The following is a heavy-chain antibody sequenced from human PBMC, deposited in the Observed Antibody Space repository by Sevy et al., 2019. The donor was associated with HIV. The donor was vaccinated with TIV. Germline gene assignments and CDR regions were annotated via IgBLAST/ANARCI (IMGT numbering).Heavy chain of an antibody. Sequence: GGSLRLSCAASGFTFSTYGMHWVRQAPGKGLEWVAIISYDGNNIYYADSVRGRFTISRDNSKNTLYLQMNSLRAEDTAVYYCAKEGGQWLDYYYGLDVWGQGTTVTDSS. CDR1: GFTFSTYG. J-gene: IGHJ6*02. CDR3: AKEGGQWLDYYYGLDV. V-gene: IGHV3-30*18. CDR2: ISYDGNNI. D-gene: IGHD6-19*01.